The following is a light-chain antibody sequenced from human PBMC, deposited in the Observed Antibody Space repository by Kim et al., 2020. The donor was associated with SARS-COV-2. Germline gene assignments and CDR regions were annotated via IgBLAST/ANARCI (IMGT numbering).Light chain of an antibody. CDR3: ATRDDSLDGWV. V-gene: IGLV1-44*01. CDR2: KNN. J-gene: IGLJ3*02. CDR1: YSNIGRNT. Sequence: GQRITISCSGSYSNIGRNTVNWYQQLPGTAPKFLIYKNNQRPSGVPDRFSGSKSGTSASLAISGLQSEDEADYYCATRDDSLDGWVFGGGTQLTVL.